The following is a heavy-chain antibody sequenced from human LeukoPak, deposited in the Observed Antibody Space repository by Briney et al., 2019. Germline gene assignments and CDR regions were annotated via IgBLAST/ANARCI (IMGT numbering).Heavy chain of an antibody. J-gene: IGHJ4*02. Sequence: GSLRLSCGASGFTFSSYAMSWVRQAPGKGLEGVSAISGSGGSTYYADSVKGRFTISRDNSKNTLYLQMNSLRAEDTAVYYCAKAEDSSGWYGLDYWGQGTLVTVSS. V-gene: IGHV3-23*01. CDR3: AKAEDSSGWYGLDY. CDR2: ISGSGGST. D-gene: IGHD6-19*01. CDR1: GFTFSSYA.